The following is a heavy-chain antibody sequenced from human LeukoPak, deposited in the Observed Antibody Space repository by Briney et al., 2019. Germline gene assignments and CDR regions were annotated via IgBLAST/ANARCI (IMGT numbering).Heavy chain of an antibody. V-gene: IGHV3-23*01. CDR1: GFTFSNYD. CDR2: TSGSGGRT. J-gene: IGHJ5*02. CDR3: AKGKWSDN. Sequence: GGSLRLSCAASGFTFSNYDMSWVRQAPGKGLELVSATSGSGGRTYYADSVKGRFTISRDNSRNTLYLQMNSLRAEDTAVYYCAKGKWSDNWGQGTLVTVSS.